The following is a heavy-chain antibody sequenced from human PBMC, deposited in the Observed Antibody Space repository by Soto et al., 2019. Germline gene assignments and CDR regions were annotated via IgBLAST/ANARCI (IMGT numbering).Heavy chain of an antibody. V-gene: IGHV3-23*01. Sequence: SVGSLRLSCAASGFTFSSSAMGWVRQGPGKGLEWVAVVSIGGSTHYADSVRGRFTISRDNSKNTLSLQMNSLTAEDTAVYFCAKRRGAGGHFDYWGQGALVTVSS. CDR1: GFTFSSSA. CDR3: AKRRGAGGHFDY. D-gene: IGHD2-15*01. CDR2: VSIGGST. J-gene: IGHJ4*02.